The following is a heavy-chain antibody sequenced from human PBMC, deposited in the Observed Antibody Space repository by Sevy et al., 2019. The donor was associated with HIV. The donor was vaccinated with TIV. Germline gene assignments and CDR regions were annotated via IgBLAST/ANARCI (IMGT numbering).Heavy chain of an antibody. CDR3: ARDRDGSGSSGGYGMDV. V-gene: IGHV3-21*01. D-gene: IGHD3-10*01. Sequence: GGSLRLSCVGSGITFSYYSMNWVRQAPGKGLEWVSSISSSSSNIYYADSVKGRFTISTDNAKKSLYLQMNSLRAEETAVYDCARDRDGSGSSGGYGMDVWGQGTTVTVSS. J-gene: IGHJ6*02. CDR2: ISSSSSNI. CDR1: GITFSYYS.